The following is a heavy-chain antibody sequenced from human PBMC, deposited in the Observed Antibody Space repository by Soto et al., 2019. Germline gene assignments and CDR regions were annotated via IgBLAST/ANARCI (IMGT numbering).Heavy chain of an antibody. CDR1: GFTFSSYV. D-gene: IGHD2-2*01. CDR2: IWYDGSNK. CDR3: ARGPFPYCSSTSCYFHYYMDV. Sequence: GGSLRLSCAASGFTFSSYVMHWVRQAPGKGLEWVAVIWYDGSNKYYADSVKGRFTISRDNSKNTLYLQMNSLRAGDTAVYYCARGPFPYCSSTSCYFHYYMDVWGKGTTVTVSS. V-gene: IGHV3-33*01. J-gene: IGHJ6*03.